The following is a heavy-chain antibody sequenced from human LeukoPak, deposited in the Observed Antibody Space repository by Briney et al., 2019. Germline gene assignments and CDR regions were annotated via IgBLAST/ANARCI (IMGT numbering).Heavy chain of an antibody. CDR3: VKDHPPLDY. V-gene: IGHV3-53*05. CDR2: IYSGGST. CDR1: GFTVSSNY. Sequence: GGSLRLSCAASGFTVSSNYMSWVRQAPGRGLEWVSVIYSGGSTYYADSVKGRFTISRDTSKSTLYLQMSSLRPEDTAVYYCVKDHPPLDYWGQGTLVTVSS. J-gene: IGHJ4*02.